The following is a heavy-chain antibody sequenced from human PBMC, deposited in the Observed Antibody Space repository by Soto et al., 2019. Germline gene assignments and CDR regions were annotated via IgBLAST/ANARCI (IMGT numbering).Heavy chain of an antibody. D-gene: IGHD1-26*01. CDR3: AQALGEDIVGISLY. V-gene: IGHV3-23*01. CDR2: ISGSGGTT. CDR1: GFTFSRHA. J-gene: IGHJ4*02. Sequence: GGSLRLSCAASGFTFSRHAMTWVRQAPGKGLEWVSAISGSGGTTYYADSVKGRFTISRDNSKDTLYLQMNSLGAEDTAVYYCAQALGEDIVGISLYWGQGTLVTVSS.